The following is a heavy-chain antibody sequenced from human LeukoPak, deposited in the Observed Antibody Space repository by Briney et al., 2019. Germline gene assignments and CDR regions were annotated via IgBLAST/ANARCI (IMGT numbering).Heavy chain of an antibody. CDR1: GGSISSYY. V-gene: IGHV4-4*07. D-gene: IGHD2-2*01. CDR2: MSTSGST. CDR3: AREPWYCSSTSCPFFDY. Sequence: PSETLSLTCTVSGGSISSYYWNWIRQPAGKGLEWIGRMSTSGSTNYNPSLKSRVTMSLDTSKNQFSLKLSSVTAADTAVYYCAREPWYCSSTSCPFFDYWGQGTLVIVSS. J-gene: IGHJ4*02.